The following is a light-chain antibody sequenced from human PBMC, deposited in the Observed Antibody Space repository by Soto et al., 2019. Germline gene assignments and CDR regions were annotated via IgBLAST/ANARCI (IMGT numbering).Light chain of an antibody. Sequence: QSALTQPPSASGSPGQSVTISCTGTSSDVGGYNYVSWYQQHPGKAPKLMIYEVSKRPSGAPDRFSGSKSGNTASLTVSGLQAEYDADYYCSSYAGSNNYVFGTGTKVTVL. CDR3: SSYAGSNNYV. V-gene: IGLV2-8*01. CDR2: EVS. CDR1: SSDVGGYNY. J-gene: IGLJ1*01.